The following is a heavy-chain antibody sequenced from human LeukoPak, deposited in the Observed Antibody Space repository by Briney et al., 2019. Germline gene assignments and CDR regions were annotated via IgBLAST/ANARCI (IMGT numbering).Heavy chain of an antibody. CDR1: GYTLTSYY. CDR2: INPSGGST. Sequence: ASVKVSCKASGYTLTSYYLHWVRQAPGQGLEWMAIINPSGGSTSHAQKFQERVTITRDMSTSTAYMELSSLRSEDTAVYYCAAEAANDYGDYGFSYGMDVWGQGTTVTVSS. D-gene: IGHD4-17*01. J-gene: IGHJ6*02. CDR3: AAEAANDYGDYGFSYGMDV. V-gene: IGHV1-46*01.